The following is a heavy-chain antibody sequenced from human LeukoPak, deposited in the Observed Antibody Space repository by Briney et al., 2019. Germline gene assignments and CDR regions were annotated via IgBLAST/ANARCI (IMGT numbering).Heavy chain of an antibody. CDR3: ARHPRDDQSGGFDS. Sequence: AETLSLTCTVSGRPVISYLWRGIRQPPGKGLEGIGYIYSSGSTLYNPSLKSRLTISVDTSKNQVSLNLSSVTAADTAVYYCARHPRDDQSGGFDSWGQGTLVIVSS. CDR2: IYSSGST. V-gene: IGHV4-59*02. CDR1: GRPVISYL. J-gene: IGHJ4*02. D-gene: IGHD5-24*01.